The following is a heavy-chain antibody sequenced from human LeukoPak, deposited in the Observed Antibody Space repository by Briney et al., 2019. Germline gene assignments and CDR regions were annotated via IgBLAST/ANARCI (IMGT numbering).Heavy chain of an antibody. CDR1: GFTFSSYS. CDR3: ARDQGAWGYGYNFDY. Sequence: GGSLRLSCAASGFTFSSYSMNWVRQAPGKGLEWVSSISSSSSYKYYADSVKGRFTISRDNAKNSLYLQMNSLRAEDTAVYYCARDQGAWGYGYNFDYWGQGTLVTVSS. D-gene: IGHD3-16*01. V-gene: IGHV3-21*01. CDR2: ISSSSSYK. J-gene: IGHJ4*02.